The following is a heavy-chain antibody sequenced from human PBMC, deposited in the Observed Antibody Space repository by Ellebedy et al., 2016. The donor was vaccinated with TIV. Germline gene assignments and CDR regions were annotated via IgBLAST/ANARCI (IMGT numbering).Heavy chain of an antibody. CDR3: ARAAQPNCSGGSCYRIDY. V-gene: IGHV4-61*01. D-gene: IGHD2-15*01. Sequence: MPSETLSLTCTVPAGSVRSGSYYWSWIRQPPGKELEWIGYIYDSGSTNHNPSLKSRVTISVDTSKNQFSLKLSSVTAADTAVYYCARAAQPNCSGGSCYRIDYWGQGTLVTVSS. CDR2: IYDSGST. CDR1: AGSVRSGSYY. J-gene: IGHJ4*02.